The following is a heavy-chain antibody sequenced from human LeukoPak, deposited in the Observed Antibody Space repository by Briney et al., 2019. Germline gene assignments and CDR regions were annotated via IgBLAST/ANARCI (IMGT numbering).Heavy chain of an antibody. V-gene: IGHV3-23*01. D-gene: IGHD3-10*01. CDR1: GFTFSSYA. CDR2: ISGSGGST. Sequence: SGGSLRLSCAASGFTFSSYAMSWVRQAPGKGLEWVSAISGSGGSTYYADSVKGRFTISRDNSKNTLYLQMNSLRAEDTAVYYCAKSVRGVIGYYFDYWGQGTLVTVSS. CDR3: AKSVRGVIGYYFDY. J-gene: IGHJ4*02.